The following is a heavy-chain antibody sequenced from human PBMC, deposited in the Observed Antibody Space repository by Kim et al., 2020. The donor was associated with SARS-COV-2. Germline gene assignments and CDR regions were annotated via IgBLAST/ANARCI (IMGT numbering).Heavy chain of an antibody. V-gene: IGHV3-11*06. D-gene: IGHD3-10*01. CDR1: GFTFSDYY. J-gene: IGHJ4*02. Sequence: GGSLRLSCAASGFTFSDYYMSWIRQAPGKGLEWVSYISSSSSYTNYADSVKGRFTISRDNAKNSLYLQMNSLRAEDTAVYYCARARRNYYGSGTSWGQGTLVTVSS. CDR3: ARARRNYYGSGTS. CDR2: ISSSSSYT.